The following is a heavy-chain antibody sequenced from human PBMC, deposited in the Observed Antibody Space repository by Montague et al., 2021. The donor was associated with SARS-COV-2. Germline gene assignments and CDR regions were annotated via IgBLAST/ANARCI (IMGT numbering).Heavy chain of an antibody. Sequence: SLRLSCAASGFTFSDYGINWVRQAPGMGLEWFSYISATSRTIYYADSVKGRFTVPRDNAKNSLYLQMNSLRAEDTALYYCVRDPATGMDVWGLGTMVTVS. CDR3: VRDPATGMDV. CDR1: GFTFSDYG. J-gene: IGHJ6*02. V-gene: IGHV3-48*04. CDR2: ISATSRTI.